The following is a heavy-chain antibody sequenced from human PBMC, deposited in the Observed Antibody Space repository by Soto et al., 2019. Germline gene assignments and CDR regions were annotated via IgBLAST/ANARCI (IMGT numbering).Heavy chain of an antibody. D-gene: IGHD2-2*01. CDR1: GYTFTGYY. CDR3: ARERYQVISDGMDV. V-gene: IGHV1-2*02. J-gene: IGHJ6*02. CDR2: INPQTGGT. Sequence: ASVKVSCKASGYTFTGYYIHWVREAPGQGLEWMGWINPQTGGTSYAQKFQGRVTLSRDTSINTAYLELSRLRFDDAAVYFCARERYQVISDGMDVWGQGTTVTVSS.